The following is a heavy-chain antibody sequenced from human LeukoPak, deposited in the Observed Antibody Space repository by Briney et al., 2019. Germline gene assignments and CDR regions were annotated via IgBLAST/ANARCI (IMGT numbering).Heavy chain of an antibody. CDR3: ARDNSVRDEAWWFNP. CDR2: FDPEDGET. J-gene: IGHJ5*02. Sequence: VKVSCKVSGYTLTELSMHWVRQAPGKRLEWMGGFDPEDGETIYAQKFQGRVTMTEDTSTDTAYMELSSLRSEDTAVYYCARDNSVRDEAWWFNPWGQGTLVTVSS. CDR1: GYTLTELS. V-gene: IGHV1-24*01. D-gene: IGHD5-24*01.